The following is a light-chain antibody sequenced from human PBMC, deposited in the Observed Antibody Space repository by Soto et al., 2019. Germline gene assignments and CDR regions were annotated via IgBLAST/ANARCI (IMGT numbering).Light chain of an antibody. CDR1: QSVSSN. CDR2: NAS. CDR3: QQYKNWPRT. Sequence: EIVMTQSPATLSVSPGERATLSCRASQSVSSNLVWYQQKSGQPPRLLIYNASTRATGIPARFSGSGSGTEFTLTISSLQSEDFAVYHCQQYKNWPRTFGQGTKVEIK. V-gene: IGKV3-15*01. J-gene: IGKJ1*01.